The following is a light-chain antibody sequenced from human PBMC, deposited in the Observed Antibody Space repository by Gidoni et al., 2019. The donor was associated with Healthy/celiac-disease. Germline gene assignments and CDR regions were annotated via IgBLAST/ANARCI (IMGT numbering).Light chain of an antibody. CDR1: QSVSSSY. J-gene: IGKJ4*01. V-gene: IGKV3-20*01. CDR2: GAS. Sequence: DIVFTQSPGTLSLSPGERATLSCRASQSVSSSYLAWYQQKPGQAPRLLIYGASSRATGIPDRFSGSGSGKDFTLTISRLEPEDFAVYYCQQYGSSPLTFGGGTKVEIK. CDR3: QQYGSSPLT.